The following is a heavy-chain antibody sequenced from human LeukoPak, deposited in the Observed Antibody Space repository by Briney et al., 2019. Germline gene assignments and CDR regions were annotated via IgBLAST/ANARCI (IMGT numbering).Heavy chain of an antibody. CDR3: AKVAGYDILTGSFLH. J-gene: IGHJ4*02. Sequence: PGGSLRLSCAASGFTFDDYAMHWVRQAPGKGLEWVSGISWNSGSIGYADSVKGRFTISRDNAKNSLYLQMNSLRAEDTALYYCAKVAGYDILTGSFLHWGQGTLVTVSS. V-gene: IGHV3-9*01. D-gene: IGHD3-9*01. CDR1: GFTFDDYA. CDR2: ISWNSGSI.